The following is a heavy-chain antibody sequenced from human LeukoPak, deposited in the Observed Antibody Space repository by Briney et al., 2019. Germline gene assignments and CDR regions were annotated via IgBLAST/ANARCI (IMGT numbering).Heavy chain of an antibody. CDR1: GFTFSDYF. D-gene: IGHD2-15*01. V-gene: IGHV3-11*01. CDR3: VRLPASAGLIDY. Sequence: GGSLRLSCAASGFTFSDYFMSWIRQAPGKGLEWISYISSDGSAIYHAESVKGRFTISRDNAKNSLYLHMNSLRAEDTAVYYCVRLPASAGLIDYWGQGTLVTVPS. J-gene: IGHJ4*02. CDR2: ISSDGSAI.